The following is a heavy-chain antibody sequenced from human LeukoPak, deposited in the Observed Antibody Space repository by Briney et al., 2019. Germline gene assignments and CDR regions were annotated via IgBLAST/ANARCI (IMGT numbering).Heavy chain of an antibody. CDR2: IYHSGT. Sequence: SGTLSLTCAVSGGSISSNNWWSWVRQPPGQGLEWIGEIYHSGTNYNPSLMSRVTMSLDKSKNQFSLKLSSVTAADTAVYYCARQGGYCSGGSCYSEYWGQGTLVTVSS. CDR1: GGSISSNNW. D-gene: IGHD2-15*01. J-gene: IGHJ4*02. CDR3: ARQGGYCSGGSCYSEY. V-gene: IGHV4-4*02.